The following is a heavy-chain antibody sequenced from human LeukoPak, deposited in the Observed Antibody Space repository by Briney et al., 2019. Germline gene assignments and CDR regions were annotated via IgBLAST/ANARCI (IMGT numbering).Heavy chain of an antibody. CDR3: ARGVADIGRRVFDI. D-gene: IGHD6-19*01. CDR2: ISAYNGNT. CDR1: GYTFTSYG. V-gene: IGHV1-18*01. Sequence: ASVKVSCKASGYTFTSYGISWVRQAPGQGLEWMGWISAYNGNTNYAQKLQGRVTITSDTSISTAYMELSSLRSEDTAFYYCARGVADIGRRVFDIWGQGTMVTVSS. J-gene: IGHJ3*02.